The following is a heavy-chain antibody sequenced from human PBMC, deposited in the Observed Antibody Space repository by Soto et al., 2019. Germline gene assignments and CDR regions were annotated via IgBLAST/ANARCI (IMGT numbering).Heavy chain of an antibody. J-gene: IGHJ5*02. CDR2: IYYIGST. D-gene: IGHD2-15*01. CDR1: GGSISSYY. V-gene: IGHV4-59*01. CDR3: ARVVAVGRDWFDP. Sequence: SDTLSLTCTVSGGSISSYYWSWIRQPPGKGLEWIGYIYYIGSTNYNPSLKSRVTISVDTSKNQFSLKLSSVTAADTAVYYCARVVAVGRDWFDPWGQGTLVTVS.